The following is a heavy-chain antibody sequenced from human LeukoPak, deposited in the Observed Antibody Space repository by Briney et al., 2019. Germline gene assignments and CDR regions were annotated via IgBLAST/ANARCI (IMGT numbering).Heavy chain of an antibody. D-gene: IGHD5-24*01. CDR2: IYYSGST. Sequence: SETLSLTCTVSGGSISSSSYYWGWIRQPPGKGLEWIGSIYYSGSTYYNPSLKSRVTISVDTSKNQFSLKLSSVTAADTAVYYCASMGDRYNYSWGQGTLVTVSS. CDR3: ASMGDRYNYS. V-gene: IGHV4-39*01. J-gene: IGHJ4*02. CDR1: GGSISSSSYY.